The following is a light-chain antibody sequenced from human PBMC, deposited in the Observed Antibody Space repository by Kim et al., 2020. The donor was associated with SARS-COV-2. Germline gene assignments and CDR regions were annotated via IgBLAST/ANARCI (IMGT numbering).Light chain of an antibody. CDR3: QQYYSTPLT. V-gene: IGKV4-1*01. CDR1: QSVLYTSNNKDY. J-gene: IGKJ4*01. CDR2: WAS. Sequence: ATINCKSRQSVLYTSNNKDYLAWYRQQQGQAPKVLIYWASTRESGVPDRFNGSGSGTDFTLTISNLQPEDVAIYYCQQYYSTPLTFGGGTKVDIK.